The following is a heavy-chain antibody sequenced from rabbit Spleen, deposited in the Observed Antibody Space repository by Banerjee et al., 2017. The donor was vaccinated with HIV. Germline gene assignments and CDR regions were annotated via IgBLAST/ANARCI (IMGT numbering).Heavy chain of an antibody. CDR1: GLPFSEKAV. Sequence: QEQLVESGGGLVKPGASLTLTCKASGLPFSEKAVMCWVRQAPGKGLTWIACINVITGKAVYASWAKGRFTFSRTSSTTVTLQMTSLTVADTATYFCARDAGRGDYIDGVFNLWGPGTLVTVS. CDR3: ARDAGRGDYIDGVFNL. J-gene: IGHJ4*01. CDR2: INVITGKA. D-gene: IGHD8-1*01. V-gene: IGHV1S45*01.